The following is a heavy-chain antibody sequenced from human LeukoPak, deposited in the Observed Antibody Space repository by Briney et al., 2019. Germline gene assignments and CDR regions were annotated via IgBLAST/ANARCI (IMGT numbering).Heavy chain of an antibody. CDR2: IKSKTDGGTT. V-gene: IGHV3-15*01. D-gene: IGHD3-3*01. CDR3: LKDYDFWSGYDYFDY. J-gene: IGHJ4*02. CDR1: AFTFSNAW. Sequence: GGSLRLSCAASAFTFSNAWMSWVRQAPGEGREWVGRIKSKTDGGTTDYSAPVKGRFTISRDDSNTTLYLQMNSLKTEDTAVYYCLKDYDFWSGYDYFDYWGQGTLVTVSS.